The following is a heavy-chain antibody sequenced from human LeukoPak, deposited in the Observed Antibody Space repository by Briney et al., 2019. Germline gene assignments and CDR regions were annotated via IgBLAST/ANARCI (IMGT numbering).Heavy chain of an antibody. CDR2: IYYSGST. V-gene: IGHV4-30-4*01. D-gene: IGHD3-22*01. CDR3: ATTWYYDSRGYLFDD. J-gene: IGHJ4*01. Sequence: SQTLSLTCTVSGGSISSGDYYWSWIRQPPGKGLEWIGYIYYSGSTYYNPSLKSRVTISLDTSKNQFSLSMTSVTAADTAVYFCATTWYYDSRGYLFDDWGHGTLVTVSS. CDR1: GGSISSGDYY.